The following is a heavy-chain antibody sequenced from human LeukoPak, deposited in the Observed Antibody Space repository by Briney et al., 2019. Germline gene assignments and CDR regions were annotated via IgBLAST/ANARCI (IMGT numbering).Heavy chain of an antibody. CDR3: ASSMGGQGAFDI. J-gene: IGHJ3*02. D-gene: IGHD2-15*01. Sequence: ASVTVSCKASGGTFSSYAISWVRQAPGQGLEWMGRIIPILGIANYAQKFQGRVTITADKSTSTAYMELSSLRSEDTAVYYCASSMGGQGAFDIWGQGTMVTVSS. CDR2: IIPILGIA. V-gene: IGHV1-69*04. CDR1: GGTFSSYA.